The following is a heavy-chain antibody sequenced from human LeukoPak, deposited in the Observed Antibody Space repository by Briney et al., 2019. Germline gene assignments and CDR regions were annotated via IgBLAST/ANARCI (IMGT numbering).Heavy chain of an antibody. J-gene: IGHJ3*02. CDR2: MNPNSGNT. V-gene: IGHV1-8*02. CDR1: GYTFTGYY. Sequence: GASVKVSCKASGYTFTGYYMHWVRQAPGQGLEWMGWMNPNSGNTGYAQKFQGRVTMTRNTSISTAYMELSSLRSEDTAVYYCARGSPSNAFDIWGQGTMVTVSS. CDR3: ARGSPSNAFDI.